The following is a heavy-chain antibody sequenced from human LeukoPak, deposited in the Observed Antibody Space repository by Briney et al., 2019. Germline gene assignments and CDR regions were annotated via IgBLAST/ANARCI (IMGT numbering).Heavy chain of an antibody. J-gene: IGHJ1*01. V-gene: IGHV2-5*02. CDR2: IFWDDDK. CDR3: AHRPHYSGSGSYSFQH. CDR1: GFSLRTSGVG. Sequence: SGPTLIQPTATLTLTCTFSGFSLRTSGVGVGWIRQPPGKALEWLAFIFWDDDKRYSPSLKSRLTITKDTSRNQVVLTMTNLDPVDTATYYCAHRPHYSGSGSYSFQHWGQGTLVTVSS. D-gene: IGHD3-10*01.